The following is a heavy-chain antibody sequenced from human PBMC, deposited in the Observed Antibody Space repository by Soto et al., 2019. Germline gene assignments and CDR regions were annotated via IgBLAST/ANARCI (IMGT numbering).Heavy chain of an antibody. CDR2: IYYSGST. CDR3: ARVPLLWFGELTVDDAFDI. V-gene: IGHV4-30-4*01. J-gene: IGHJ3*02. D-gene: IGHD3-10*01. Sequence: KPSETLSLTCTVSGGSISSGDYYWSWIRQPPGKGLEWIGYIYYSGSTYYNPSLKSRVTISVDTSKNQFSLKLSSVTAADTAVYYCARVPLLWFGELTVDDAFDIWGQGTMVTVS. CDR1: GGSISSGDYY.